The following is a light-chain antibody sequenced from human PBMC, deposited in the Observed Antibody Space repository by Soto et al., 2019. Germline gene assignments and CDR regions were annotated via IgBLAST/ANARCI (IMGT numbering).Light chain of an antibody. Sequence: EIVLTQSPATLSLCPGERATLNCRASESVRSSYLAWYQQQPGQAPRLLIHGASRRATGIPDRFSGSGSGTDFTLTITRLEPEDFAVYFCQQYGDMWTFGQGTKVEIK. CDR1: ESVRSSY. CDR3: QQYGDMWT. J-gene: IGKJ1*01. CDR2: GAS. V-gene: IGKV3-20*01.